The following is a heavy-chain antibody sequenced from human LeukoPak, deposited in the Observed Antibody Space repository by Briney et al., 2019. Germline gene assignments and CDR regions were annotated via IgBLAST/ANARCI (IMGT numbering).Heavy chain of an antibody. V-gene: IGHV1-2*04. CDR2: INPNSGGT. CDR1: GYTFTVYY. D-gene: IGHD5-18*01. CDR3: ARANGWDTNWFDP. J-gene: IGHJ5*02. Sequence: ASVKVSCKASGYTFTVYYMHWVRQAPGQGLEWMGWINPNSGGTNYAQKFQGWVTMTRDTSISTAYMELSRLRSDDTAVYYCARANGWDTNWFDPWGQGTLVTVSS.